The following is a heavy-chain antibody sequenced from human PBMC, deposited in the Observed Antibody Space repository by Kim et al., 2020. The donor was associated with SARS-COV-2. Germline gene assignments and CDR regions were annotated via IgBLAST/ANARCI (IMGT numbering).Heavy chain of an antibody. CDR3: AKDEGDYSNYYYFDY. J-gene: IGHJ4*02. V-gene: IGHV3-23*01. D-gene: IGHD4-4*01. CDR1: GFTFSSYA. CDR2: ISSSGGST. Sequence: GGSLRLSCAASGFTFSSYAMSWVRQAPGKGLEWVSAISSSGGSTYYADSVKGRFTISRDNSKNTLYLQMNSLRAEDTAVYYCAKDEGDYSNYYYFDYWGQGTLVTVSS.